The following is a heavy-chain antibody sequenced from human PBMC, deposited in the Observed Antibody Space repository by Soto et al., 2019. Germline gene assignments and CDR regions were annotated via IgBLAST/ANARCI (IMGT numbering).Heavy chain of an antibody. J-gene: IGHJ3*02. CDR1: GFTFSSYG. V-gene: IGHV3-30*03. CDR2: ISYDGSNK. CDR3: ARVGEGGDYYDSSGYWGLAAFDI. D-gene: IGHD3-22*01. Sequence: GGSLRLSCAASGFTFSSYGMHWVRQAPGKGLEWVAVISYDGSNKYYADSVKGRFTISRDNSKNTLYLQMNSLRDEDTAVYYCARVGEGGDYYDSSGYWGLAAFDIWGQGTMVTVSS.